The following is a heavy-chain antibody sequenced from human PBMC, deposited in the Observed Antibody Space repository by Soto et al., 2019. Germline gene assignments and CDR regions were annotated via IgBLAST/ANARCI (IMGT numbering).Heavy chain of an antibody. Sequence: QVQLVESGGGVVQPGRSLRLSCAASGFTFSSYAMHWVRQAPGKGLEWVAVISYDGSNKYYADSVKGRFTISRDNSKNTLYLQMNSLRAEDTAVYYCARERGDSSGYYVTTDAFDIWGQGTMVTVSS. CDR3: ARERGDSSGYYVTTDAFDI. CDR1: GFTFSSYA. J-gene: IGHJ3*02. D-gene: IGHD3-22*01. CDR2: ISYDGSNK. V-gene: IGHV3-30-3*01.